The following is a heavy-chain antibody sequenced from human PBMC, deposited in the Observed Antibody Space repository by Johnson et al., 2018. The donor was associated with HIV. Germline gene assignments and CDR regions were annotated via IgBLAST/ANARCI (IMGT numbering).Heavy chain of an antibody. V-gene: IGHV3-30*02. D-gene: IGHD3-16*01. CDR1: GFTFSSYG. J-gene: IGHJ3*01. CDR2: IRYDGSNK. Sequence: QVQLVESGGGVVQPGGSLRLSCAASGFTFSSYGMHWVRQAPGKGLEWVAFIRYDGSNKYYVDSVKGRFTISRDNAKNSLYLQMNSLRPEDTAVYYCARANLSPFGGVNDAFDVWGQGTMVTVSS. CDR3: ARANLSPFGGVNDAFDV.